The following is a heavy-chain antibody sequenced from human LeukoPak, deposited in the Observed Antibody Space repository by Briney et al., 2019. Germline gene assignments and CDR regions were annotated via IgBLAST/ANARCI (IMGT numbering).Heavy chain of an antibody. D-gene: IGHD2-15*01. J-gene: IGHJ4*02. V-gene: IGHV3-9*01. CDR1: GFTFDDYA. Sequence: GESLRLSCAASGFTFDDYAMHWVRQAPGKGLEWVSGISWNSGSIGYADSVKGRFTISRDNAKNSLYLQMNSLRAEDTALYYCAKDFRYCSGGSCPSWGQGTLVTVSS. CDR3: AKDFRYCSGGSCPS. CDR2: ISWNSGSI.